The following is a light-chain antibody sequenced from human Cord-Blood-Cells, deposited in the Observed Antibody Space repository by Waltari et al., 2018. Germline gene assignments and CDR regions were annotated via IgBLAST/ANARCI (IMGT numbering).Light chain of an antibody. CDR1: SSDVGGYNY. J-gene: IGLJ1*01. CDR2: EVS. CDR3: SSYTSSSTYV. Sequence: QSALTQPASVSGSPGQSITISCTGTSSDVGGYNYVSWYQQHPGKAPKLMIYEVSKRPSGVSNRLSGCKSGNTASLTISGLQAEDEADYYCSSYTSSSTYVFGTGTKVTVL. V-gene: IGLV2-14*01.